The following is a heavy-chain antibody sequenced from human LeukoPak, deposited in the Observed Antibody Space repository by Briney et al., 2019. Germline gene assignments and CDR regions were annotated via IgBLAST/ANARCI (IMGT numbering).Heavy chain of an antibody. Sequence: SVKGRFTISRDNAKNSLYLQMNSLRAEDTAVYYCARGGGSGWQYYFDYWGQGTLVTVSS. V-gene: IGHV3-11*06. CDR3: ARGGGSGWQYYFDY. D-gene: IGHD6-19*01. J-gene: IGHJ4*02.